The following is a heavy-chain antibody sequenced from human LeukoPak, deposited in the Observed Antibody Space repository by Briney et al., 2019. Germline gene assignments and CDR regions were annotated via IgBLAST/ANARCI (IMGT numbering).Heavy chain of an antibody. V-gene: IGHV1-18*01. CDR3: ARDQSPGLFDY. CDR2: ISPYDGNT. J-gene: IGHJ4*02. CDR1: GYTFTTYG. Sequence: ASVKVSCKASGYTFTTYGISWVRQAPGQGLEWVGGISPYDGNTNYAQKFLGRVTMTTDTSTSTVYMELRSLTFDDTAMYYCARDQSPGLFDYWGQGTLVSVSS.